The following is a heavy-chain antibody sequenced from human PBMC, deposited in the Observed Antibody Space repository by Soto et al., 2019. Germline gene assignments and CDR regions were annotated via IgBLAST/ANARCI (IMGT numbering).Heavy chain of an antibody. Sequence: SGPRLVNPTQTLSLTCTFSGFSLSTSGVGVGWIRQPPGKALEWLAVIYWDDDKRYSPSLKSRLSISKDTSKNQVVLTMTNMDPEDTATYYCVHKGPGPIAFDSWGQGTLVTVSS. CDR2: IYWDDDK. CDR3: VHKGPGPIAFDS. V-gene: IGHV2-5*02. CDR1: GFSLSTSGVG. J-gene: IGHJ4*02. D-gene: IGHD2-21*01.